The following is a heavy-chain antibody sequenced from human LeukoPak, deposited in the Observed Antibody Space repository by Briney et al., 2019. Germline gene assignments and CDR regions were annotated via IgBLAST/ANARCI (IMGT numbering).Heavy chain of an antibody. Sequence: ASVKVSCKASGYTFTGYYMHWVRQAPGQGLEWMGWINPNSGGTNYAQKFQGRVTMTRDTSISTAYMELSRLRSDDTAVYYCAMHYYDSSGYSGAFDYWGQGTLVTVSS. CDR1: GYTFTGYY. CDR3: AMHYYDSSGYSGAFDY. V-gene: IGHV1-2*02. J-gene: IGHJ4*02. CDR2: INPNSGGT. D-gene: IGHD3-22*01.